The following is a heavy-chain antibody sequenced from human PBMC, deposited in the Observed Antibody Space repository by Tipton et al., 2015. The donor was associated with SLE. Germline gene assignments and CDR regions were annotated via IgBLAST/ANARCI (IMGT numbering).Heavy chain of an antibody. D-gene: IGHD6-13*01. CDR1: GGSFSAYP. CDR2: INHSGRT. V-gene: IGHV4-34*01. Sequence: LRLSCAVYGGSFSAYPWSWIRQPPGKGLEWIGEINHSGRTKYNSSFKRRVSMSIDTSNNQFYLNLNSVPAADTAVYYCARLKQPWDAFDVWGQGTMVTVSA. J-gene: IGHJ3*01. CDR3: ARLKQPWDAFDV.